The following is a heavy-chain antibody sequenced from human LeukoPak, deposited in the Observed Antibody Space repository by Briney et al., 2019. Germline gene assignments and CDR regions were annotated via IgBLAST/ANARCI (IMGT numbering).Heavy chain of an antibody. CDR1: GFTFSGYW. D-gene: IGHD6-13*01. J-gene: IGHJ4*02. Sequence: GGSLRLSCAASGFTFSGYWMAWVRQAPGKGLEWVASITQDGSGTDYVDSVKGRFTISRDNAKNSLYLQMNSLRADDTAVYYCARSAYSSSAGEWGQGTLVTVSS. V-gene: IGHV3-7*01. CDR3: ARSAYSSSAGE. CDR2: ITQDGSGT.